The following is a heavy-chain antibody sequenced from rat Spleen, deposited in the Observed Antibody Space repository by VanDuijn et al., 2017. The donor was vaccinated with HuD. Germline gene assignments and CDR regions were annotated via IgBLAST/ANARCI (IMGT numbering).Heavy chain of an antibody. Sequence: EVQLQESGPGLVKPSQSLSLTCSVTGYSITSSYRWNWIRKFPGNKLEWMGYIHSAGSTNYNPSLKSRISISRDKSKNQFFLQVNSVTAEDTATYYCARSTTSDGYFDYWGQGLMVTVSS. D-gene: IGHD1-11*01. CDR3: ARSTTSDGYFDY. CDR1: GYSITSSYR. CDR2: IHSAGST. V-gene: IGHV3-3*01. J-gene: IGHJ2*01.